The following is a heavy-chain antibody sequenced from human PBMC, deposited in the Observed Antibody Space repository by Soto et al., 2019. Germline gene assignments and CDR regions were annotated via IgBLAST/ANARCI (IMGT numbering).Heavy chain of an antibody. V-gene: IGHV4-39*01. Sequence: QLQLQESGPGLVKPSETLSLTCTVSGGSISSSSYYWGWIRQPPGKGLEWIGSIYYSGSTYYNPSLSGRVTISVDPSKNQFSLKLSSVTAADTAVYYCARLAGATGAFDYWGQGTLVTVSS. CDR3: ARLAGATGAFDY. D-gene: IGHD2-8*02. J-gene: IGHJ4*02. CDR1: GGSISSSSYY. CDR2: IYYSGST.